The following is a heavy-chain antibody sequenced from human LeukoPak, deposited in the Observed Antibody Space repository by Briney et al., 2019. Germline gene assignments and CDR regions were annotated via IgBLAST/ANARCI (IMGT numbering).Heavy chain of an antibody. CDR2: IYYSGST. J-gene: IGHJ4*02. D-gene: IGHD1-26*01. CDR1: GYSISSGYY. CDR3: ARDHSGSYWYDY. V-gene: IGHV4-38-2*02. Sequence: SETLSLTCTVSGYSISSGYYWGWIRQPPGKGLEWIGSIYYSGSTYYNPSLKSRVTISVDTSKSQFSLKLNSVTAADTAVYYCARDHSGSYWYDYWGQGTLVTVSS.